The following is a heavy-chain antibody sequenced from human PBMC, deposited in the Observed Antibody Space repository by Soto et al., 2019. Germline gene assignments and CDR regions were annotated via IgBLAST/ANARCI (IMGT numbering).Heavy chain of an antibody. V-gene: IGHV6-1*01. J-gene: IGHJ6*03. D-gene: IGHD1-7*01. CDR1: GDSVSSNSAA. Sequence: SQTLSLTCAISGDSVSSNSAAWNWIRLSPSRGLEWLARTYYRSRWYNDCAVSVRSRITVNPDTSKNQFSLQLTSVTPEDTAVYYCAGTIPHQWYYIDVRGKGTTVTVSS. CDR2: TYYRSRWYN. CDR3: AGTIPHQWYYIDV.